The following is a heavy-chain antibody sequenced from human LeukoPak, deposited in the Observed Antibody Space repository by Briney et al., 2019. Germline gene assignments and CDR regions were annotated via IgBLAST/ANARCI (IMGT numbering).Heavy chain of an antibody. D-gene: IGHD6-19*01. J-gene: IGHJ4*02. CDR1: GFTFSSYA. CDR3: ARLEFSGWYQFDY. CDR2: ISASADGT. V-gene: IGHV3-23*01. Sequence: GSLRLSCAASGFTFSSYAMSWVRQAPGKGLEWVSVISASADGTHYADSVKGRFTISRDNSKNTLDLQMNSLRVEDTAVYYCARLEFSGWYQFDYWGQGTLVSVSS.